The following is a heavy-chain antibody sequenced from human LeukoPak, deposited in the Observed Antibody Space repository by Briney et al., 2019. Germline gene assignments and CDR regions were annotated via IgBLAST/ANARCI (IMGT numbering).Heavy chain of an antibody. V-gene: IGHV3-53*01. CDR2: IYSGGST. CDR1: GFTVSSNY. J-gene: IGHJ4*02. Sequence: PGGSLTLSCAASGFTVSSNYMSWVRQAPGKGLECVSVIYSGGSTYYADSVKGRFTISRDNSKNTLYLQMNSLRAEDTAVYYCARYPSDQYYFDYWGQGTLVTVSS. CDR3: ARYPSDQYYFDY.